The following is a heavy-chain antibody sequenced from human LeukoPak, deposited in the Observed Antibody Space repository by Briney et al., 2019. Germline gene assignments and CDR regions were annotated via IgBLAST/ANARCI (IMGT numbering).Heavy chain of an antibody. CDR1: GGSISSGGYY. CDR3: ARGHPPYYYDSSGYYDY. D-gene: IGHD3-22*01. Sequence: SETLSLTCTVSGGSISSGGYYWSWIRQHPGKGLEWIGYIYYSGSTYYNPSLKSRVTISVDTSKNQFSLKLSSVTAADTAVYYCARGHPPYYYDSSGYYDYWGQGTLVTVSS. V-gene: IGHV4-31*03. J-gene: IGHJ4*02. CDR2: IYYSGST.